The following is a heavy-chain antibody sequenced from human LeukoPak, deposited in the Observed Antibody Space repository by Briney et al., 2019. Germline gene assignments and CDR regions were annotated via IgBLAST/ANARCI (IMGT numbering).Heavy chain of an antibody. J-gene: IGHJ3*02. D-gene: IGHD3-16*01. Sequence: GGSLRLSCAASGFTFGDYAMSWVRQAPGKGLEWVGFIRSKAYGGTTEYAASVKGRFTISRDDSKSIAYLQMNSLKTEDTAVYYCTRGGLDAFDIWGQGTMVTVSS. CDR2: IRSKAYGGTT. CDR1: GFTFGDYA. CDR3: TRGGLDAFDI. V-gene: IGHV3-49*04.